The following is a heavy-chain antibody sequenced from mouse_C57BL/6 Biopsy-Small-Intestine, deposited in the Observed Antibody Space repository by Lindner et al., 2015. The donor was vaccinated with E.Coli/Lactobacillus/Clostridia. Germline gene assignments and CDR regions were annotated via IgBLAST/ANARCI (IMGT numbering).Heavy chain of an antibody. J-gene: IGHJ3*01. D-gene: IGHD1-1*02. Sequence: SVKVSCKASGVTLRSHAISWVRQAPGRGLEWMGGIIPIFETAKYADTFQGRVTITADTSTNTVFMELSSLRSDDTALYYCAKARDYCGDDCYGLLDTWGQGTMVTVSS. V-gene: IGHV1-81*01. CDR1: GVTLRSHA. CDR3: AKARDYCGDDCYGLLDT. CDR2: IIPIFETA.